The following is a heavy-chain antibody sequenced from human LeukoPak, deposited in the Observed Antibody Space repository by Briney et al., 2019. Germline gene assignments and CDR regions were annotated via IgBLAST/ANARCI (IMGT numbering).Heavy chain of an antibody. CDR3: ARGPYYDSRGPGSYFDY. Sequence: PGGSLRLSCAASGFTVSSNYMSWVRQAPGKGLEWVSVIYSGGSTYYADSVKGRFTISRDNSKNTLYLRMNSLRAEDTAVYYCARGPYYDSRGPGSYFDYWGQGTLVTVSS. J-gene: IGHJ4*02. CDR1: GFTVSSNY. CDR2: IYSGGST. V-gene: IGHV3-53*01. D-gene: IGHD3-22*01.